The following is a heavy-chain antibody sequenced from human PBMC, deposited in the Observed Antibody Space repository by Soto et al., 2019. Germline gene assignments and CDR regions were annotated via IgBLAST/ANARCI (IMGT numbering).Heavy chain of an antibody. CDR2: IIPILGIA. D-gene: IGHD2-15*01. CDR1: GGTFSSYT. Sequence: GASVKVSCKASGGTFSSYTISWVRQAPGQGLEWMGRIIPILGIANYAQKFQGRVTITADKSTSTAYMELSSLRSEDTAVYYCARDCGGSCYSTPYFQHWGQGTLVTVSS. J-gene: IGHJ1*01. CDR3: ARDCGGSCYSTPYFQH. V-gene: IGHV1-69*04.